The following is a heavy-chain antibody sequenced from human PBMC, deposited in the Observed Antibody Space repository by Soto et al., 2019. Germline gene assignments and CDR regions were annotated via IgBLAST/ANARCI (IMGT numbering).Heavy chain of an antibody. CDR1: GYTFTSYA. Sequence: QVQLVQSGAEVKKPGASVKVSCKASGYTFTSYAMHWVRQAPGHRLEWMGWINAGNGNTKYSQKFQGRVTITRDTSASTAYMELSSLRSEDTAVYYCARDEYDFWSGYLYYWGQGTLVTVSS. CDR3: ARDEYDFWSGYLYY. V-gene: IGHV1-3*01. CDR2: INAGNGNT. D-gene: IGHD3-3*01. J-gene: IGHJ4*02.